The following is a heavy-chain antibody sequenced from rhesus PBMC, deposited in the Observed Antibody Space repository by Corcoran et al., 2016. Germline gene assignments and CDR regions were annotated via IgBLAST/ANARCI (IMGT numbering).Heavy chain of an antibody. CDR2: ISVSGGST. CDR1: GCSISGYS. Sequence: QVQLQESGPGLVKPSETLSLTCAVSGCSISGYSLCWIRPPPGKGLEWIGRISVSGGSTDYNPSLKSRVTISTDTSKNQFSLKLSSVTAADTAVYYCARTPLARLFDYWGQGVLVTVSS. D-gene: IGHD1-1*01. V-gene: IGHV4-173*01. CDR3: ARTPLARLFDY. J-gene: IGHJ4*01.